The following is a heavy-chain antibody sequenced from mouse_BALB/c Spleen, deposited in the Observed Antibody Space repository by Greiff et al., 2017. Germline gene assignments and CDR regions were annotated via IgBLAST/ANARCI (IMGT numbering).Heavy chain of an antibody. CDR1: GFTFSSYG. CDR2: ISSGGSYT. J-gene: IGHJ2*01. Sequence: EVKLMESGGDLVKPGGSLKLSCAASGFTFSSYGMSWVRQTPDQRLEWVATISSGGSYTYYPDSVKGRFTISRDNAKNTLYLQMSSLKSEDTAMYYCARHVLRDYFDYWGQGTTLTVSS. D-gene: IGHD1-1*01. CDR3: ARHVLRDYFDY. V-gene: IGHV5-6*01.